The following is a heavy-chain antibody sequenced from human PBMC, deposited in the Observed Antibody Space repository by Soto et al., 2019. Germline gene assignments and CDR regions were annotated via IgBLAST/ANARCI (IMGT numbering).Heavy chain of an antibody. V-gene: IGHV4-31*03. CDR3: ARGEGTHTTPPIKIDY. Sequence: SETLSLTCTVSGGSISSGGYYWSWIRQHPGKGLEWIGYIYYSGSTYYNQSLKSRVTISVDTSKNQFSPKLSSVTAADTVVFYCARGEGTHTTPPIKIDYWGQGTLVTVSS. CDR1: GGSISSGGYY. D-gene: IGHD1-1*01. CDR2: IYYSGST. J-gene: IGHJ4*02.